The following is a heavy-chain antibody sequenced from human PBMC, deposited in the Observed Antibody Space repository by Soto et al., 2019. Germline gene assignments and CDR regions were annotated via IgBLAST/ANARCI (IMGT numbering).Heavy chain of an antibody. V-gene: IGHV4-30-2*01. J-gene: IGHJ4*02. CDR3: ARGGGYTFDY. CDR2: IYHSGST. CDR1: GGSISSGGYS. D-gene: IGHD3-16*01. Sequence: QLQLQESGSGLVKPSQTLSLTCAVSGGSISSGGYSWSWIRQPPGKGLEWIGDIYHSGSTYYNPSLKSRLHISVGMSSDPLCMKLGSRTAAGTAVYYWARGGGYTFDYWGQGTLVTVSS.